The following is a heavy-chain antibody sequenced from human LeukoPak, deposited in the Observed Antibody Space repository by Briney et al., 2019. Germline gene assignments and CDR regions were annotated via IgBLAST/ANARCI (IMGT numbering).Heavy chain of an antibody. V-gene: IGHV1-2*02. D-gene: IGHD2-2*01. CDR1: GYTFTGYY. CDR3: ARDLIVVVPAAMFQVDY. J-gene: IGHJ4*02. CDR2: INPNSGGT. Sequence: ASVKVSCKASGYTFTGYYMHWVRQAPGQGLEWMGGINPNSGGTNYAQKFQGRVTMTRDTSISTAYMELSRLRSDDTAVYYCARDLIVVVPAAMFQVDYWGQGTLVTVSS.